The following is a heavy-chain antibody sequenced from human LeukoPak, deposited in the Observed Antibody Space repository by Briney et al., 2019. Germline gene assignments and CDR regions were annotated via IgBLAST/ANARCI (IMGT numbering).Heavy chain of an antibody. CDR1: GYTFSSYS. CDR3: SRGVVVTAIDAFDI. Sequence: GASVKVSCKASGYTFSSYSMHWVRPAPGQGLEWMGIINPSGGSTRYAQKFQGRVTMTRDTSTRTVYMELSSLRSEDTAVYYCSRGVVVTAIDAFDIWGQGTMVTVSS. CDR2: INPSGGST. J-gene: IGHJ3*02. D-gene: IGHD2-21*02. V-gene: IGHV1-46*01.